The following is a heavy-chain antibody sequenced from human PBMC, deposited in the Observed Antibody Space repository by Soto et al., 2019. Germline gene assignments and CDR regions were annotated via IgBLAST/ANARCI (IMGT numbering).Heavy chain of an antibody. CDR3: AKELPNANCFEP. CDR2: ISYDGSNK. J-gene: IGHJ5*02. Sequence: GGSLRLSCAASGFTFSSYGMHWVRQAPGKGLEWVAVISYDGSNKYYADSVKGRFTISRDNSKNTLYLQMNSLRAEDTAVYYCAKELPNANCFEPWGQGTLVTVSS. CDR1: GFTFSSYG. D-gene: IGHD2-15*01. V-gene: IGHV3-30*18.